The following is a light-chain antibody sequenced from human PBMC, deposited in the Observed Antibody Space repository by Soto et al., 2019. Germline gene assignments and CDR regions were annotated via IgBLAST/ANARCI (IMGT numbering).Light chain of an antibody. V-gene: IGKV3-11*01. CDR1: QSISSS. J-gene: IGKJ1*01. CDR2: DAS. CDR3: QQRSEWPRT. Sequence: EIVLTQSPATLSLSPGERATLSCRASQSISSSLAWYQQKPGQAPRLIIYDASTRATGFPARFSGSGSGTDFTLTIGSLEPEDFAVYYCQQRSEWPRTFGQGTKVEI.